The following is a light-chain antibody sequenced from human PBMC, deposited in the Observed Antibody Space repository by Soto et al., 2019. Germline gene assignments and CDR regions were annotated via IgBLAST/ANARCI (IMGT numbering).Light chain of an antibody. CDR1: QSISRY. Sequence: EIVLTQSPATLSLSPGERATLSCRASQSISRYLDWYQHKSGQAPRLLIYDISKMATGIPARFSGSGSGTDFTLTIRSLEPEDFAVYYCQQRNNLPITFGQGTRLEIK. CDR2: DIS. J-gene: IGKJ5*01. CDR3: QQRNNLPIT. V-gene: IGKV3-11*01.